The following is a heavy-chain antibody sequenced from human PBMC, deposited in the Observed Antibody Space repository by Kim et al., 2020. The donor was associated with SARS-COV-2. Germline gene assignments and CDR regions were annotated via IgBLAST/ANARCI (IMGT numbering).Heavy chain of an antibody. CDR1: GYTFTGYY. CDR2: INPNSGGT. V-gene: IGHV1-2*06. J-gene: IGHJ3*02. Sequence: ASVKVSCKASGYTFTGYYMHWVRQAPGQGLEWMGRINPNSGGTNYAQKFQGRVTMTRDTSISTAYMELSRLRSDDTAVYYCASSGYLCGGDCLDAFDIWGQGSMVTVSS. CDR3: ASSGYLCGGDCLDAFDI. D-gene: IGHD2-21*02.